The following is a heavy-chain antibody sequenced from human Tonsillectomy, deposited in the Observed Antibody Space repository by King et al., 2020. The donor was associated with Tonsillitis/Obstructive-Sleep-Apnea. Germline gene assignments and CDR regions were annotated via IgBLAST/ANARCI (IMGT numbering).Heavy chain of an antibody. CDR3: ARGGPHFDSTTYYYYYMDV. J-gene: IGHJ6*03. D-gene: IGHD3-9*01. V-gene: IGHV3-13*04. CDR1: GFTFSSYD. CDR2: IGTAGDT. Sequence: VQLVESGGGLIQPGGSLRLSCAASGFTFSSYDMHWVRQATGKGLEWVSAIGTAGDTYYPGSVKGRFTISSENAKNALYLQMNSLRAGDTAVYYCARGGPHFDSTTYYYYYMDVWGKGTTVTVSS.